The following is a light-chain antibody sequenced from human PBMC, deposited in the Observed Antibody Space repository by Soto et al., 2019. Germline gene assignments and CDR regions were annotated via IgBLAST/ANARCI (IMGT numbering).Light chain of an antibody. CDR1: QSVSSNY. CDR2: GAS. V-gene: IGKV3-20*01. J-gene: IGKJ1*01. CDR3: QQYGSSPPT. Sequence: EIVLTQSPGTLSLSPGERATLSCRASQSVSSNYLAWYQRKPGQAPRLLIYGASSRAIDIPNRFSGSGSGPDFTLTITRLEPEDFAVYYYQQYGSSPPTFGQGTKVEI.